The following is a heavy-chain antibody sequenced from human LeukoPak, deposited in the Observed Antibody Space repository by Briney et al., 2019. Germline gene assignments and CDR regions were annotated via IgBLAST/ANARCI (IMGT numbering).Heavy chain of an antibody. CDR2: ISSSSRTI. V-gene: IGHV3-48*02. CDR3: ASHYFGSRGSYAEYFQH. CDR1: GFTFIRYI. D-gene: IGHD3-22*01. J-gene: IGHJ1*01. Sequence: PWGSLRLSCAASGFTFIRYIMNWVRQAPGKGLEWISYISSSSRTIHYADSVKGRFTISRDNAENSPDLQMNSLRDEDTAVYYCASHYFGSRGSYAEYFQHWGQGALVIVSS.